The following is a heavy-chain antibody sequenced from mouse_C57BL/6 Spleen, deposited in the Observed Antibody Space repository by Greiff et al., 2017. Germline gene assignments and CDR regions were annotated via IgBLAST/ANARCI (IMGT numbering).Heavy chain of an antibody. Sequence: QVQLKQSGAELVRPGTSVKVSCKASGYAFTNYLLEWVKQRPGQGLEWIGVINPGSGGTNYNEKLKGKATLTADKSSSTAYMQLSSLTSEDSAVXFCARTGYYSKGGYFDYWGQGTTLTVSS. J-gene: IGHJ2*01. CDR3: ARTGYYSKGGYFDY. V-gene: IGHV1-54*01. CDR1: GYAFTNYL. CDR2: INPGSGGT. D-gene: IGHD2-5*01.